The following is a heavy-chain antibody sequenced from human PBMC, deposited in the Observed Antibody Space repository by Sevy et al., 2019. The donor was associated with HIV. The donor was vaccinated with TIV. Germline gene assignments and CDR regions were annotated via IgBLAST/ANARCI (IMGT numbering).Heavy chain of an antibody. Sequence: GGSLRLSCAASGFTFSSYAMSWVRQAPGKGLEWVSAISGSGGSTYDADSVKGRFTISRDNSKNTLYLQMNSLRAEDTAVYYCATQQKAYYYDSSGYYGSEYFQHWGQGTLVTVSS. J-gene: IGHJ1*01. CDR2: ISGSGGST. CDR3: ATQQKAYYYDSSGYYGSEYFQH. V-gene: IGHV3-23*01. CDR1: GFTFSSYA. D-gene: IGHD3-22*01.